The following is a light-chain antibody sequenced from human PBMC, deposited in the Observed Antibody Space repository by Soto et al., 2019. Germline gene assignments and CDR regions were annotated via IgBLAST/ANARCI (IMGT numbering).Light chain of an antibody. CDR1: QSVSSSY. Sequence: EIVLTHSPGTLSLSPLEIATLSFSASQSVSSSYLAWYQQKPGQAPRLLIYGASSRATGIPDRFSGSGSGTDFTLTISRLEPEDFAVYYCQQYGSSPLTFGPGTKVDIK. J-gene: IGKJ3*01. CDR3: QQYGSSPLT. CDR2: GAS. V-gene: IGKV3-20*01.